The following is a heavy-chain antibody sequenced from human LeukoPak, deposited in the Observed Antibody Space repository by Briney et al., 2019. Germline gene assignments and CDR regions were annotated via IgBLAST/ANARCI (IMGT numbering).Heavy chain of an antibody. Sequence: GRSLRLSCAASGFTFSSYGMHWVRQAPGKGLEWVAVIWYDGSNKYYADSVKGRFTISRDNSKNTLYLQMNSLRAEDTAVYYCARAGAGLSARPYYFDYWGQGTLVTVSS. CDR2: IWYDGSNK. D-gene: IGHD6-6*01. CDR3: ARAGAGLSARPYYFDY. CDR1: GFTFSSYG. V-gene: IGHV3-33*01. J-gene: IGHJ4*02.